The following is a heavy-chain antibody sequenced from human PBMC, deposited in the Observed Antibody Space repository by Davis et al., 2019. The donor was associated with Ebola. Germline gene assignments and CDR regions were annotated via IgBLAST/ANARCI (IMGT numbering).Heavy chain of an antibody. J-gene: IGHJ3*02. V-gene: IGHV1-2*02. CDR2: ISPNSGAT. CDR1: GYTFTGDY. Sequence: ASVKVSCKASGYTFTGDYMHWVRQAPGQGLEWMGWISPNSGATIYAPRFQGRVTMTRDTSINTAYMELRRLRSDDTALYYCTTGVYGGYAFDIWGLGTLVTVSS. CDR3: TTGVYGGYAFDI. D-gene: IGHD4-23*01.